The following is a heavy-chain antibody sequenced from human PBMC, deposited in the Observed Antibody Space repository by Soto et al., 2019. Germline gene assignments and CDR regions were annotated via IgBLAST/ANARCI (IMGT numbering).Heavy chain of an antibody. CDR1: GGSISSYY. CDR3: AEASLDPTRMEV. Sequence: SETLSLTCTVSGGSISSYYWIWIRQPPGKGLEWIGYIYYSGSTNYNPSLKSRVTISVDTSKNQFSLKLSSVTAADTAVYYCAEASLDPTRMEVWGQGTTVTVSS. J-gene: IGHJ6*02. V-gene: IGHV4-59*01. CDR2: IYYSGST.